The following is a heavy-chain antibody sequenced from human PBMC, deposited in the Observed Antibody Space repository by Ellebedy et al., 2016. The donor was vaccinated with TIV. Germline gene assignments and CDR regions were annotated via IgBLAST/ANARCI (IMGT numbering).Heavy chain of an antibody. CDR3: ARDLYYDSSGPLGY. J-gene: IGHJ4*02. CDR1: GFTFSSYS. CDR2: ISSSGSTI. V-gene: IGHV3-21*04. D-gene: IGHD3-22*01. Sequence: GGSLRLSXAASGFTFSSYSMNWVRQAPGKGLEWVSSISSSGSTIYYADSMKGRFTISRDNAKNSLYLQMNSLRAEDTAVYYCARDLYYDSSGPLGYWGQGTLVTVSS.